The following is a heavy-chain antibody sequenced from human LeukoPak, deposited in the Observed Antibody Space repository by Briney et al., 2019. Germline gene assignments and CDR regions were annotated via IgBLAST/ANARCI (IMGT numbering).Heavy chain of an antibody. V-gene: IGHV3-48*01. CDR3: ARGMSSDSRYGFDP. CDR1: GFTLSSYT. D-gene: IGHD6-19*01. Sequence: GGSLRLSCAASGFTLSSYTMNWVRQAPGKGLEWISYINENSGLIYYADSVKGRFTISRDNAKNSLYLQMNSLRAEDTAVYYCARGMSSDSRYGFDPWGQGNLVTVSS. J-gene: IGHJ5*02. CDR2: INENSGLI.